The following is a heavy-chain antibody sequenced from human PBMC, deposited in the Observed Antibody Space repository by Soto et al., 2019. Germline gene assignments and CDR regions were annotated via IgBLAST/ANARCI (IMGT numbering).Heavy chain of an antibody. Sequence: GGSLRLSCAASWFTVSSNYMSWVRQAPGKGLEWVGRSRDKAQGYSTAYAASVKGRFTTSRDESKNSVYLQMNSLKTEDTAGYYRLKYFSSGCNRFDPWGQGTLVTVAS. D-gene: IGHD6-19*01. J-gene: IGHJ5*02. V-gene: IGHV3-72*01. CDR1: WFTVSSNY. CDR3: LKYFSSGCNRFDP. CDR2: SRDKAQGYST.